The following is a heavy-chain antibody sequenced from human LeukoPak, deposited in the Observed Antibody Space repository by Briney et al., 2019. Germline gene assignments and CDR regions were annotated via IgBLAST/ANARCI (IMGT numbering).Heavy chain of an antibody. CDR1: GVSFSGYY. CDR3: ARISSGWFLYYYYYMDV. Sequence: SETLSLTCAVYGVSFSGYYWSWIRQPPGKGLEWIGEINHSGSTNYNPSLKSRVAISVDTSKNQFSLKLSSVTAADTAVYYCARISSGWFLYYYYYMDVWGKGTTVTVSS. D-gene: IGHD6-19*01. CDR2: INHSGST. V-gene: IGHV4-34*01. J-gene: IGHJ6*03.